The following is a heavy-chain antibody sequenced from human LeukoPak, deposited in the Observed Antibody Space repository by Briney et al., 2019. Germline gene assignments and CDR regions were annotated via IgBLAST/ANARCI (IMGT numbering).Heavy chain of an antibody. Sequence: TSETLSLTCTVSGGSISSTSYYWGWIRQPPGKGLEWIGEIYHSGGTNYNPSLKSRVTISVDKSKNQFSLKLSSVTAADTAVYYCARSSPGWFDPWGQGTLVTVSS. J-gene: IGHJ5*02. V-gene: IGHV4-39*07. CDR2: IYHSGGT. CDR1: GGSISSTSYY. CDR3: ARSSPGWFDP.